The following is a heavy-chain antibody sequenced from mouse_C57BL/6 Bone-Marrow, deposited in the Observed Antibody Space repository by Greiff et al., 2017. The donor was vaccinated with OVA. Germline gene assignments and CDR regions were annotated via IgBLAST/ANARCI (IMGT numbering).Heavy chain of an antibody. CDR1: GFTFSSYG. CDR2: ISSGGSYT. J-gene: IGHJ3*01. D-gene: IGHD2-3*01. Sequence: EVQGVESGGDLVKPGGSLKLSCAASGFTFSSYGMSWVRQTPDKRLEWVATISSGGSYTYYPDSVKGRFTISRDNAKNTLYLQMSSLKSEDTAMYYCARHKGDGYQFAYWGQGTLVTVSA. V-gene: IGHV5-6*01. CDR3: ARHKGDGYQFAY.